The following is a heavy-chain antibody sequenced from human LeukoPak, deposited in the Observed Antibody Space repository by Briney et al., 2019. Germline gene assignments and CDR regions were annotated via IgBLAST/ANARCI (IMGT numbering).Heavy chain of an antibody. CDR1: GFPFSSYA. V-gene: IGHV3-74*01. D-gene: IGHD1-26*01. Sequence: GGSLRLSCAASGFPFSSYAMYWVRQAPGEGLVWVSRVHGDGNNIGYADFVEGRFTISRDNAKNTLYLEMSSLRREDTAVYYCARARVGDPTDYWGQGTLVTVSS. J-gene: IGHJ4*02. CDR3: ARARVGDPTDY. CDR2: VHGDGNNI.